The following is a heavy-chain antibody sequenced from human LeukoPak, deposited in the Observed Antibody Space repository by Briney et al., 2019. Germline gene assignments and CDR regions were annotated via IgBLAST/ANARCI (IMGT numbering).Heavy chain of an antibody. CDR1: GYTFTGYY. J-gene: IGHJ4*02. Sequence: ASVKVSCKASGYTFTGYYMHWVRQAPGQGLEWMGWINPNSGGTNYAQKFQGRVTMTRGTSISTAYMELSRLRSDDTAVYYCARGEVAVAGHPIIDYWGQGTLVTVSS. V-gene: IGHV1-2*02. CDR3: ARGEVAVAGHPIIDY. CDR2: INPNSGGT. D-gene: IGHD6-19*01.